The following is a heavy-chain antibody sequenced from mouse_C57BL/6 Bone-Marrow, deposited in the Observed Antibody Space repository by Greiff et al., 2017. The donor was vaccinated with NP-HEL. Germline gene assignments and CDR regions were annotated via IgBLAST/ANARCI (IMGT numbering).Heavy chain of an antibody. CDR3: ERGDYGSSRFGYAMDY. D-gene: IGHD1-1*01. V-gene: IGHV1-80*01. CDR1: GYAFSSYW. CDR2: LYPGDGDT. Sequence: QVQLQPSGAELVKPGASVKISCKASGYAFSSYWLTWVKERPGKGLEWIGPLYPGDGDTKYNGTFKGKATLTADKSSSTAYMQVSSLTSEDSAVYFCERGDYGSSRFGYAMDYWGQGTSVTVSS. J-gene: IGHJ4*01.